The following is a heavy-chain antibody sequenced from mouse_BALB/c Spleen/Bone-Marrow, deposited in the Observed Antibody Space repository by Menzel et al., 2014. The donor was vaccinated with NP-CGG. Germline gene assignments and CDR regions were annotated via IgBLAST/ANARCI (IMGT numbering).Heavy chain of an antibody. J-gene: IGHJ3*01. CDR2: INPSTAYT. CDR3: ALTTATPFAY. D-gene: IGHD1-2*01. V-gene: IGHV1-7*01. Sequence: QVQLQQSGAELAKPGASVKMSCKASGYTFTVYWIHWVNQRPGQGLEWIGYINPSTAYTEYNQKFKDKATLTADKSSTTAYMQLSSLTSEDSAVYYCALTTATPFAYWGQGTLVTVS. CDR1: GYTFTVYW.